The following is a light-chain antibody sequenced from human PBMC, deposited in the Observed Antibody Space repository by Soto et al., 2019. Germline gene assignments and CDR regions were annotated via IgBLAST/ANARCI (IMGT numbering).Light chain of an antibody. CDR3: QQRDTWPPLNT. J-gene: IGKJ3*01. CDR1: QSVTTN. CDR2: DIS. V-gene: IGKV3-11*01. Sequence: EIVLTQSPATLSLSPGERATLSCRTSQSVTTNFAGYQQKPGQAPRLLIYDISNRATGIPDRFSGSGSGTDFTLSISSLEPEDFAVYYCQQRDTWPPLNTVGPGTKVEIK.